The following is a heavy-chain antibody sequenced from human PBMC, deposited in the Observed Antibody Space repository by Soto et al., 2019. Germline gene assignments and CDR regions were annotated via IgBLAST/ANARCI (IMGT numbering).Heavy chain of an antibody. J-gene: IGHJ4*02. CDR1: GFTFSDYY. D-gene: IGHD2-8*01. V-gene: IGHV3-11*01. Sequence: GGSLRLSCAASGFTFSDYYMSWIRQAPGKGLEWVSYISSSGSTIYYADSVKGRFTISRDNAKNSLYLQMNSLRAEGTAVYYCARESPGVDRANVDYWGQGTLVTVSS. CDR3: ARESPGVDRANVDY. CDR2: ISSSGSTI.